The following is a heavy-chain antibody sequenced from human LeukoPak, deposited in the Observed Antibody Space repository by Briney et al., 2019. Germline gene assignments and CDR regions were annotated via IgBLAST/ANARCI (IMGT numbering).Heavy chain of an antibody. CDR3: ARRFCSSTTCYEEFDY. CDR2: IYPGDSDT. V-gene: IGHV5-51*01. Sequence: PGESLKISCKGSGYSFTSYWIGWVRQMPGKGLEWMGIIYPGDSDTKYSPSFQGQVTISADKSISTAYLQWSSLKASDTAMYYCARRFCSSTTCYEEFDYWGQGTLVSVSS. J-gene: IGHJ4*02. D-gene: IGHD2-2*01. CDR1: GYSFTSYW.